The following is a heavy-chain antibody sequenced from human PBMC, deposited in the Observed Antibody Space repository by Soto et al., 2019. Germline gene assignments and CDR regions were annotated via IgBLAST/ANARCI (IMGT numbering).Heavy chain of an antibody. J-gene: IGHJ6*02. CDR1: GYSFTSDW. D-gene: IGHD3-9*01. Sequence: GESLKISCKGSGYSFTSDWIAWVRQMPGKGLEYMGIIYPGDSDTRYSPSFRGQVTISADKSTGTAYLQWSSLKASDTAMYYCARYYDILTGYYPGGMDVWGQRTTVTVSS. V-gene: IGHV5-51*01. CDR3: ARYYDILTGYYPGGMDV. CDR2: IYPGDSDT.